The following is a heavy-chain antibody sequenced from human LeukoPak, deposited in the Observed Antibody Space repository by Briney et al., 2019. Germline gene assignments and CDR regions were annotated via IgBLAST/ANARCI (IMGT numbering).Heavy chain of an antibody. Sequence: GGSLRLSCVASGFTFSRYLMNWVRQAPGKGLEWVSSINSSGANIYYADSVKGRFVISRDNAKNSVYLQMNRLRGEDTAVYYCARGAGLDHYWGQGTLVTVSS. D-gene: IGHD3/OR15-3a*01. CDR3: ARGAGLDHY. V-gene: IGHV3-21*06. CDR1: GFTFSRYL. CDR2: INSSGANI. J-gene: IGHJ4*02.